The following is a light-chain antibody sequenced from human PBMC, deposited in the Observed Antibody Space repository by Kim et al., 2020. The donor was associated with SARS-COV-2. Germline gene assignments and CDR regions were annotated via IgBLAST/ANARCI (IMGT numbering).Light chain of an antibody. J-gene: IGKJ3*01. V-gene: IGKV1-39*01. Sequence: DIQMTQSPSSLSASVGDIVTITCRTTQSISSHLNWYQQKPGRAPKLLISAASTLQGGVPSRFSGSGSETDFTLTIRSLQPDDFATYFGQQRYITPCTFGPGTKVDIK. CDR2: AAS. CDR3: QQRYITPCT. CDR1: QSISSH.